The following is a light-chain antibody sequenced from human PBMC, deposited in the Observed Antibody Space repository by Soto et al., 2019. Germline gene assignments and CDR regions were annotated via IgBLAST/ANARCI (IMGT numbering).Light chain of an antibody. CDR1: QSVGYN. Sequence: EIVMTQSPATLSVSPGERATLSCRASQSVGYNLAWYQQKPGQAPRLLIYGASTRATGVPARFSGSGSGTEFTLSISSLQSEDFAVYYCQHYNNWPPWTFGQGTKVEIK. V-gene: IGKV3-15*01. CDR3: QHYNNWPPWT. CDR2: GAS. J-gene: IGKJ1*01.